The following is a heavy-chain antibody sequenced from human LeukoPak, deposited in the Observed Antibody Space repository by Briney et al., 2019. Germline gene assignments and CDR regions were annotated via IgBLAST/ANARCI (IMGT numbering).Heavy chain of an antibody. CDR1: GGSISSGSYY. Sequence: SETLSLTCTVSGGSISSGSYYWGWIRQPPGKGLEWIASMYYSGTTFYSPSLKSRVTISVDTSKNQLSLKLGSGTAADTAVYYCARHPPRDGSAFDYWGQGTLVTVSS. CDR2: MYYSGTT. CDR3: ARHPPRDGSAFDY. V-gene: IGHV4-39*01. J-gene: IGHJ4*02.